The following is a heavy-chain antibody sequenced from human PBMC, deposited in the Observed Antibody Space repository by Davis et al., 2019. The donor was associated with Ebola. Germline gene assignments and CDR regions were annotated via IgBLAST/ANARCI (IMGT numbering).Heavy chain of an antibody. V-gene: IGHV2-70*01. D-gene: IGHD3-3*01. CDR1: GFSLSTSGMC. J-gene: IGHJ6*02. CDR3: ARIPKYYDFWSGYYRVYYYGMDV. CDR2: IDWDDDK. Sequence: SGPTLVTPTQTLTLTCTFSGFSLSTSGMCVRWIRQPPGKALEWLALIDWDDDKYYSTSLKTTLTISKDTSKNQVVLTMTNMDPVDTATYYCARIPKYYDFWSGYYRVYYYGMDVWGQGTTVTVSS.